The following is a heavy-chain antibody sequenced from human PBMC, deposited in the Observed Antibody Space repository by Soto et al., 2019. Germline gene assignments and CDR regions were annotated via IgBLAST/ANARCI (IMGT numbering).Heavy chain of an antibody. CDR3: ARHTPSHYYGMDV. CDR2: INPNSGGT. Sequence: ASVKVSCKASGYTFTGYYRHWVRQAPGHGLEWMGWINPNSGGTTYAQKFQGRVTMTRDASSSTAYMELSGLRSDDTAVYYCARHTPSHYYGMDVGGQGTTVTVSS. D-gene: IGHD2-15*01. V-gene: IGHV1-2*02. CDR1: GYTFTGYY. J-gene: IGHJ6*01.